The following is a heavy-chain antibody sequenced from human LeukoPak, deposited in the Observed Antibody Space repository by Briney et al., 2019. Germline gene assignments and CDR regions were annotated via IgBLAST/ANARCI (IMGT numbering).Heavy chain of an antibody. V-gene: IGHV1-18*01. D-gene: IGHD3-10*01. CDR2: VGPYNGNT. CDR3: ARNGRVRRVVKDLFEY. J-gene: IGHJ4*02. Sequence: ASVKVSCKTSGYTFTDYDITWVRQAPGQGLEWMGRVGPYNGNTYYPQRFQDRVTITKDTSTGTAYMDLRNLRTDDTAMYYCARNGRVRRVVKDLFEYWGQGTLVAVSS. CDR1: GYTFTDYD.